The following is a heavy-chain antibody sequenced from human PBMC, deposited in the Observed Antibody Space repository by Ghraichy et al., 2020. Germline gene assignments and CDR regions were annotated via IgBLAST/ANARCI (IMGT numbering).Heavy chain of an antibody. Sequence: GESLNISCETSGYTFITYWIGWVRQMPGRGLEWMSTINPGDSDTRYNPSIKGQVTASVDRSTNTASLQWHSLKASDSGIYFCARMGGTGLIDYWGQGTLVTVSS. CDR1: GYTFITYW. V-gene: IGHV5-51*01. CDR3: ARMGGTGLIDY. CDR2: INPGDSDT. J-gene: IGHJ4*02. D-gene: IGHD1-1*01.